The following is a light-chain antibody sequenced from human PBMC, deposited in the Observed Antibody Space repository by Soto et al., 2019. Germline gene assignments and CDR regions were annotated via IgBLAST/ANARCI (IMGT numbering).Light chain of an antibody. CDR2: GNN. CDR1: SSNIGAGYD. Sequence: QSALTQPPSVSGAPGQRVTISCTGSSSNIGAGYDVHWYQQLPGTAPKLVIYGNNNRPSGVPDRFSGSKSGTSASLAITGLQAEDEADYYCQSYDSSLSAYVIFGGGTKLTVL. CDR3: QSYDSSLSAYVI. J-gene: IGLJ2*01. V-gene: IGLV1-40*01.